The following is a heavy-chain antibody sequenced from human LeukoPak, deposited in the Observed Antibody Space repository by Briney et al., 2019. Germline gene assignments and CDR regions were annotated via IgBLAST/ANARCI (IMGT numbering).Heavy chain of an antibody. V-gene: IGHV3-48*03. J-gene: IGHJ4*02. D-gene: IGHD3-9*01. CDR1: GFTFSSYD. CDR3: ARSDWAK. Sequence: PGGSLRLSCAASGFTFSSYDTNWVRQAPGKGLEWVSYISSSSTIYYADSVKGRFTNSRDNAKNSLYLQMNSLRVEDTAVYFCARSDWAKWGQGTLVTVSS. CDR2: ISSSSTI.